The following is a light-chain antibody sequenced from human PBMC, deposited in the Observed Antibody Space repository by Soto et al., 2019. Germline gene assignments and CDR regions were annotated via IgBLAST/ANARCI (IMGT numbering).Light chain of an antibody. V-gene: IGKV3-11*01. Sequence: EIVLTQSPATLSLSPGERATLSCRASQSVTGYLAWYQQRPVQAPRLLPYDASYGATGAPARFSGSGSGTDFTLTISSLGPEDFAVYYCQQGATWPLTFGGGTKVEIK. CDR2: DAS. CDR1: QSVTGY. CDR3: QQGATWPLT. J-gene: IGKJ4*01.